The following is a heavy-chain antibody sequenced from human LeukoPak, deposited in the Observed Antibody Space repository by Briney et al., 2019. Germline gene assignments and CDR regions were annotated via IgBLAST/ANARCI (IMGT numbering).Heavy chain of an antibody. D-gene: IGHD2-2*01. CDR1: GYSFTTYW. V-gene: IGHV5-51*01. J-gene: IGHJ4*02. CDR3: ASHPGGQCTSTNSAGSWCDY. CDR2: IYPGDSDT. Sequence: GESLKISCKGSGYSFTTYWIGWVRQMPGKGLEWMGFIYPGDSDTRYSPSFQGQVTISVDKSINTAYLQWNSLRASDTAMYYCASHPGGQCTSTNSAGSWCDYWGQGTLVTVSS.